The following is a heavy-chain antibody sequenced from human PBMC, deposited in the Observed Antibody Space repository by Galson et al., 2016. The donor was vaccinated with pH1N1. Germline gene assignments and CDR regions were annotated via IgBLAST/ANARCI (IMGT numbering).Heavy chain of an antibody. Sequence: ETLSLTCTVSGGSINNYYWSWIRQPPGRGLEWIGFIHSNGATNYKPSPKSRLTMSIDTSKNQFSLRLSSVTAADTAIYYCTRGRASSGERVFDYWGQGALVTVSS. CDR2: IHSNGAT. CDR1: GGSINNYY. D-gene: IGHD3-16*01. CDR3: TRGRASSGERVFDY. J-gene: IGHJ4*02. V-gene: IGHV4-4*09.